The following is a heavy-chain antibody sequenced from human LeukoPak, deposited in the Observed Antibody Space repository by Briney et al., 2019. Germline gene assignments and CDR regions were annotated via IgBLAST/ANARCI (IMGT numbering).Heavy chain of an antibody. J-gene: IGHJ4*02. CDR1: GFTVSSYS. Sequence: KPGRSLRPSCAASGFTVSSYSMNCGRQAPGKGLEWGSSISSSSTQIYYADSVKGRLTISRDNAKNSLYLQMNSLRAEHTAVYYCARVLYYDSSGYSFWGQGTLVTVSS. D-gene: IGHD3-22*01. CDR3: ARVLYYDSSGYSF. V-gene: IGHV3-21*01. CDR2: ISSSSTQI.